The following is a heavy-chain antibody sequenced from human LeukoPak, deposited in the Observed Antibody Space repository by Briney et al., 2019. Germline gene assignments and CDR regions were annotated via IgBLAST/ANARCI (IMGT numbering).Heavy chain of an antibody. Sequence: SETLSLTCAVYGGSFSGYYWSWIRQPPGKGLEWIGYIYHSGSTYYNPSLKSRVTISVDRSKNQFSLKLSSVTAADTAVYYCARGDSFDYWGQGTLVTVSS. J-gene: IGHJ4*02. CDR2: IYHSGST. V-gene: IGHV4-34*01. CDR3: ARGDSFDY. CDR1: GGSFSGYY.